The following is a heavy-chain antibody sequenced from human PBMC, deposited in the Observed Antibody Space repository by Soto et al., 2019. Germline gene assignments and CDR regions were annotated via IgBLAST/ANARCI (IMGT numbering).Heavy chain of an antibody. Sequence: ASVKVSCKASGYTFTSYYMHWVRQAPGQGLEWMGIINPSGGSTSYAQKFQGRVTMTRDTSTSTVYMELSSLRSEDTAVYYCARVRAKNWNYGYAFDIWGQGTMVTVSS. CDR1: GYTFTSYY. V-gene: IGHV1-46*01. CDR2: INPSGGST. J-gene: IGHJ3*02. D-gene: IGHD1-7*01. CDR3: ARVRAKNWNYGYAFDI.